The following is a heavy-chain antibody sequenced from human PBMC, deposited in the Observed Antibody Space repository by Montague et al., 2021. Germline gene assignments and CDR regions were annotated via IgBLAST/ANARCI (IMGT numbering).Heavy chain of an antibody. D-gene: IGHD3-22*01. CDR3: ARVAAWGYYGTSGPNWFDP. CDR1: GGSISSNNW. J-gene: IGHJ5*02. V-gene: IGHV4-4*02. Sequence: SETLSLTCTVSGGSISSNNWWPLVRQPPGKGQELIWLIFHNRSTTYSPSLNSRVTISIDKSKNQFSLKLTSVTAADTAVYYCARVAAWGYYGTSGPNWFDPWGRGTLVTVSS. CDR2: IFHNRST.